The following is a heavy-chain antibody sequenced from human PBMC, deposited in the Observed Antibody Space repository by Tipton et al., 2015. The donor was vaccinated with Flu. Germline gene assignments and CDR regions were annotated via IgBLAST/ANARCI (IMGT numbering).Heavy chain of an antibody. J-gene: IGHJ4*02. CDR3: SRSTYYYGSGTSDY. Sequence: TLSLTCVVSGYSISTGYYWGWIRQPPGKGLEWIGSVSHSGNTYYEPSLKSRVTISLDTLQNHFSLKLISVTAADTAVYYCSRSTYYYGSGTSDYWGQGTLVTVSS. D-gene: IGHD3-10*01. CDR2: VSHSGNT. V-gene: IGHV4-38-2*01. CDR1: GYSISTGYY.